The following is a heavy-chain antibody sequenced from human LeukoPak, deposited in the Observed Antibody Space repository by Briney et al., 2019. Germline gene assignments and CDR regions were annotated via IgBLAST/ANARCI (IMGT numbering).Heavy chain of an antibody. CDR1: GFTFSDYY. D-gene: IGHD3-3*01. CDR3: ARASTSFYYDFWSGYQPTHYYGMDV. CDR2: IKQDGSEK. V-gene: IGHV3-7*01. Sequence: GGSLRLSCAASGFTFSDYYMSWIRQAPGEGLEWVANIKQDGSEKYYVDSVKGRFTISRDNAKNSLYLQMNSLRAEDTAVYYCARASTSFYYDFWSGYQPTHYYGMDVWGQGTTVTVSS. J-gene: IGHJ6*02.